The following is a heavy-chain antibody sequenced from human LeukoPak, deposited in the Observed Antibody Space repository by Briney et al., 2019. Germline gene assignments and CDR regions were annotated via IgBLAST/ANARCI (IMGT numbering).Heavy chain of an antibody. CDR3: ARVGSSWKMGTYYYYMDV. CDR2: MNPNSGNT. J-gene: IGHJ6*03. V-gene: IGHV1-8*01. D-gene: IGHD6-13*01. CDR1: GYTFTSYD. Sequence: ASVKVSCKASGYTFTSYDINWVRQATGQGLEWMGWMNPNSGNTGYAQKFQGRVTMTRNTSISTAYMELSSLRSEDTVVYYCARVGSSWKMGTYYYYMDVWGKGTTVTVSS.